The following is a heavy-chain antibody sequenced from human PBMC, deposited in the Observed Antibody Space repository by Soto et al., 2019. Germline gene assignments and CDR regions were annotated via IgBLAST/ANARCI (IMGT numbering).Heavy chain of an antibody. CDR2: ISGSGGST. CDR1: GFTFSSYA. CDR3: AKEGSITMIVVVHMPFDI. D-gene: IGHD3-22*01. Sequence: HPGGSLRLSCAASGFTFSSYAMSWVRQAPGKGLEWVSAISGSGGSTYYADSVKGRFTISRDNSKNTLYLQMNSLRAEDTAVYYCAKEGSITMIVVVHMPFDIWGQGTMVTVSS. J-gene: IGHJ3*02. V-gene: IGHV3-23*01.